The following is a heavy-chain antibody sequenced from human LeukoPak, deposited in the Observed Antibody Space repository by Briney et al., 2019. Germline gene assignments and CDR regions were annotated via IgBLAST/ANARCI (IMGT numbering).Heavy chain of an antibody. V-gene: IGHV3-15*01. Sequence: GGSLRLSCAVSGFTFNTAWMSWVRQAPGKGLEYIGRIKSKTDGGTTYYAAPVKGRFTISRDDSKNTLYLQMNGLKIEDTALYYCTADIRLWGQGKLVTVSS. CDR3: TADIRL. J-gene: IGHJ1*01. D-gene: IGHD2-2*02. CDR1: GFTFNTAW. CDR2: IKSKTDGGTT.